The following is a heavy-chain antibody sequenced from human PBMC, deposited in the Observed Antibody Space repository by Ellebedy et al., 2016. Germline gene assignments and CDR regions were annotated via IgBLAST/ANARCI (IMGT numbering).Heavy chain of an antibody. V-gene: IGHV1-3*01. D-gene: IGHD3-16*02. Sequence: ASVKVSCKASGYTFTSYAMHWVRQAPGQRLEWMGWINAGNGNTKYSQKFQGRVTITRDTSASTAYMELSSLRSEDTAVYYCARERDLSTMLIDIWGQGTMVTVSS. CDR1: GYTFTSYA. CDR3: ARERDLSTMLIDI. J-gene: IGHJ3*02. CDR2: INAGNGNT.